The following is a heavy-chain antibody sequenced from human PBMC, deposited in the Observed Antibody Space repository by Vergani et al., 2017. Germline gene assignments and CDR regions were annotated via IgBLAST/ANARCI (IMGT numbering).Heavy chain of an antibody. CDR1: GYTFTSYA. CDR3: ARLRVPSRMGYFDY. V-gene: IGHV1-3*01. CDR2: INAGNGNT. Sequence: QVQLVQSGAEVKKPGASVKVSCKASGYTFTSYAMHWVRQAPGQRLEWMGWINAGNGNTKYSQKLQGRVTITTDTSASTAYMELSSLRSEDTAVYYCARLRVPSRMGYFDYWGQGTLVTVSS. J-gene: IGHJ4*02. D-gene: IGHD3-16*01.